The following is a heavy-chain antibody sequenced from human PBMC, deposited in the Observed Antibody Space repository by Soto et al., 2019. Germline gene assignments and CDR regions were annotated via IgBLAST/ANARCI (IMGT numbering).Heavy chain of an antibody. Sequence: SETLSLTCTVSGGSISSGGYYWSWIRQHPGKGLEWIGYIYYSGSTYYNPSLKSRVTISVDTSKNQFSLKLSSVTAADTAVYYCARGGVSSSFAFDIWGQGTMVTVSS. D-gene: IGHD6-6*01. V-gene: IGHV4-31*03. CDR2: IYYSGST. CDR3: ARGGVSSSFAFDI. J-gene: IGHJ3*02. CDR1: GGSISSGGYY.